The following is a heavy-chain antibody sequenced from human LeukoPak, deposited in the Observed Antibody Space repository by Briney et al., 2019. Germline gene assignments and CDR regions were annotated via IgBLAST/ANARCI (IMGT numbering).Heavy chain of an antibody. J-gene: IGHJ6*03. V-gene: IGHV3-74*01. Sequence: GGSLRLSCAASGFTFSSYWMHWVRQAPGKGLVWVSRIKSDGSTNYADSVKGRFTISRDNAKNTVSLQMNSLRAEDTGVYYCAREVVVAATYPYYYYMDVWGKGTTVTVSS. D-gene: IGHD2-15*01. CDR3: AREVVVAATYPYYYYMDV. CDR1: GFTFSSYW. CDR2: IKSDGST.